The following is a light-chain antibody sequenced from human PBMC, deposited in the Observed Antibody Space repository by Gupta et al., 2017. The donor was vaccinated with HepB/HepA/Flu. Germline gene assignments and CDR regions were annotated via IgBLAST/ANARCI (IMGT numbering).Light chain of an antibody. V-gene: IGLV3-1*01. CDR3: QAGDSSTYYV. J-gene: IGLJ1*01. CDR1: KLGDKY. CDR2: QDS. Sequence: SYDLTQPPSVSVSPGQPASITCSGDKLGDKYACWYQQKPGQSPVLVIYQDSKRPSGMPGGFSGSNAGNTATLTISGTQAMEEADYYCQAGDSSTYYVFGTGTKVTVL.